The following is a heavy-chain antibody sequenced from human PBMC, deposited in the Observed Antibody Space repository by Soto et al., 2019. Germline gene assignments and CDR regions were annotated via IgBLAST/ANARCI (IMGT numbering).Heavy chain of an antibody. J-gene: IGHJ6*02. CDR1: GFIFSDYT. Sequence: EVQLVESGGDLVQPGGTLRLSCAASGFIFSDYTMTLVRQAPGRGLEFVSHISSSGDAIFYAESVKGRFTVSRDNAKNSLYLQMNSLRDDDTAVYFCARDHGGSTWFVGVYYFFGMDVWGQGPAVTVSS. D-gene: IGHD6-13*01. CDR3: ARDHGGSTWFVGVYYFFGMDV. V-gene: IGHV3-48*02. CDR2: ISSSGDAI.